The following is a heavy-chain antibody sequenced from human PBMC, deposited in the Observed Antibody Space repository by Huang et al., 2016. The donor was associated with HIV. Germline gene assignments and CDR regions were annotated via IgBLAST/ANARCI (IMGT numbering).Heavy chain of an antibody. CDR3: AKGSERSLTGPKYQYYFDY. V-gene: IGHV3-23*01. J-gene: IGHJ4*02. D-gene: IGHD3-3*01. CDR1: IFTFSTSA. Sequence: EVQLLESGGGLVQPGGSLRLSCAASIFTFSTSAMSWVRQAPGKVLEWFSGISGSGSSTYYADSVKGRFTISRDNSRNTLYLQMKSLRVEDTAIYYCAKGSERSLTGPKYQYYFDYWGQGTLVTVSS. CDR2: ISGSGSST.